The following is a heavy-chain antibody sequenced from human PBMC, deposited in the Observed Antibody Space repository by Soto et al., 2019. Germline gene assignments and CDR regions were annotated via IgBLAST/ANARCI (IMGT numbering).Heavy chain of an antibody. Sequence: QVQLVQSGAYVKKPGSSVKFSCKASGDTFSSYAISWVRQSPGQGLESMGGIIPIFGTSNYAQKFHGRVTITADESTSTAYMEVSSLRPEDTAVYYCERAGGYYYDRRGYSEADYRGQGTLVTVSS. V-gene: IGHV1-69*01. CDR3: ERAGGYYYDRRGYSEADY. CDR2: IIPIFGTS. D-gene: IGHD3-22*01. J-gene: IGHJ4*02. CDR1: GDTFSSYA.